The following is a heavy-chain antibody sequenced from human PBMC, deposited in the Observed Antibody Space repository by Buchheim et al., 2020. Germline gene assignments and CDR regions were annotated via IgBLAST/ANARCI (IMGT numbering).Heavy chain of an antibody. CDR3: AKDLGYYDSSGYPDY. D-gene: IGHD3-22*01. CDR1: GFTFSSYG. Sequence: QVQLVESGGGVVQPGRSLRLSCAASGFTFSSYGMHWVRQAPGKGLEWVAVISYDGSNKYYADSVKGRFTISRDNSKNTLYLQMNSLRAEETAVYYCAKDLGYYDSSGYPDYWGQGTL. V-gene: IGHV3-30*18. CDR2: ISYDGSNK. J-gene: IGHJ4*02.